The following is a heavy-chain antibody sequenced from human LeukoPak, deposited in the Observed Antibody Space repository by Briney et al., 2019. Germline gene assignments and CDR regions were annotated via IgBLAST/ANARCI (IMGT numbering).Heavy chain of an antibody. Sequence: PGGSLRLSCAASGFTFDYYGMSWVRQAPGKGLEWVSAISGSGGSTYYADSVKGRFTISRDNSKNTLYLQMNSLRAEDTAVYYCARDLLWFGEFLYAFDIWGQGTMVTVSS. J-gene: IGHJ3*02. V-gene: IGHV3-23*01. CDR1: GFTFDYYG. D-gene: IGHD3-10*01. CDR3: ARDLLWFGEFLYAFDI. CDR2: ISGSGGST.